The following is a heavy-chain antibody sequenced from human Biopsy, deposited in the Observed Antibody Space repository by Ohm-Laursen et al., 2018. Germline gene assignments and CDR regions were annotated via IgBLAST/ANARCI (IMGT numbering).Heavy chain of an antibody. D-gene: IGHD6-13*01. V-gene: IGHV2-70*11. CDR2: VDWDDYK. CDR1: GFSLSARGMC. CDR3: ARTPILIVSAGLVYRHRRHLQGMDV. Sequence: TQTLTLTCSFSGFSLSARGMCVSWIRQAPGKALEWLARVDWDDYKDYSASLQTKLSISKDTSNDQVVLTVNNVDPADTATYYCARTPILIVSAGLVYRHRRHLQGMDVWGQGTTVTVSS. J-gene: IGHJ6*02.